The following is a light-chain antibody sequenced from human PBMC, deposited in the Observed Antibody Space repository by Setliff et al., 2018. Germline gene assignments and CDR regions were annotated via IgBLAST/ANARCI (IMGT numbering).Light chain of an antibody. CDR1: QSLLYSSNKNNY. CDR2: WAS. Sequence: IVVTQSPDSLALSLGERATINCKSSQSLLYSSNKNNYLAWYQQKPGQPPKLLIYWASTRQSGVPDRFSGSGSGTDFTLTISSLQAEDVAVYYCQQYFTSPLTFGAGTKVDIK. J-gene: IGKJ4*01. CDR3: QQYFTSPLT. V-gene: IGKV4-1*01.